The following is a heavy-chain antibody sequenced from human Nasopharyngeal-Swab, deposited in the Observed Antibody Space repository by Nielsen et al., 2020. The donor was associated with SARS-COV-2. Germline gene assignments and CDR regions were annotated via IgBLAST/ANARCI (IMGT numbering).Heavy chain of an antibody. CDR3: TRERITIFGVVISLGY. Sequence: WIRQPPGKGLEWVGLIRSKAYGGTTEYAASVKGRFTISRDDSKGIAYLQMNSLKTEDTAVYYCTRERITIFGVVISLGYWGQGTLVTVSS. J-gene: IGHJ4*02. D-gene: IGHD3-3*01. V-gene: IGHV3-49*02. CDR2: IRSKAYGGTT.